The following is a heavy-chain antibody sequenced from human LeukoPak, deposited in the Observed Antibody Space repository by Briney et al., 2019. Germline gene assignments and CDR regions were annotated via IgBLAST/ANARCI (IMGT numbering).Heavy chain of an antibody. D-gene: IGHD1-26*01. CDR3: ARARSYSGRFDY. Sequence: PSQTLSLTCTVSGGSISSGSYYCSWIRQPAGKGLEWIGNIYYSGSTNYNPSLKSRVTISVDTSKNQFSLKLSSVTAADTAVYYCARARSYSGRFDYWGQGTLVTVSS. J-gene: IGHJ4*02. CDR1: GGSISSGSYY. CDR2: IYYSGST. V-gene: IGHV4-61*09.